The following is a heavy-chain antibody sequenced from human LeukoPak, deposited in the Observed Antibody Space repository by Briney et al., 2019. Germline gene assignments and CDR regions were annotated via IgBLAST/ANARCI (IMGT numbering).Heavy chain of an antibody. V-gene: IGHV1-46*01. CDR3: ARGKRVRGVTFYYYYYYMDV. D-gene: IGHD3-10*01. CDR1: GYTFANYY. Sequence: GASVKVSCKASGYTFANYYIHLVRQAPGQGLEWMGLINPSGGSTNYAQKFQGRVTMTRDTSTSTVYMELSSLRSEDTAVYYCARGKRVRGVTFYYYYYYMDVWGKGTTVTVSS. CDR2: INPSGGST. J-gene: IGHJ6*03.